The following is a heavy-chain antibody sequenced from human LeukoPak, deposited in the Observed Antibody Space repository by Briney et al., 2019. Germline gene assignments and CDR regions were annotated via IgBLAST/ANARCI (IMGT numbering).Heavy chain of an antibody. CDR2: ISVHNGNT. J-gene: IGHJ4*02. Sequence: ASVKVSCKASGYTFTSYGTSWVRQAPGQGLEWMGWISVHNGNTNYAQKLQGRVTMTSDTSTSTAYMELRSLRSDDTAVYYCARGGYCSSTSCYTPPLDYWGQGTLVTVSS. CDR3: ARGGYCSSTSCYTPPLDY. D-gene: IGHD2-2*02. CDR1: GYTFTSYG. V-gene: IGHV1-18*01.